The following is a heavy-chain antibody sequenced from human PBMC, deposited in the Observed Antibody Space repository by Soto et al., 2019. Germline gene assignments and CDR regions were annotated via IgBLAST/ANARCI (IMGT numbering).Heavy chain of an antibody. J-gene: IGHJ5*02. CDR3: ARDPDSWFDP. V-gene: IGHV4-59*01. Sequence: SETLSLTCTVSGGSISSYYWSWFRQPPGKGLEWIGYIYYSGSTNYNPSLKSRVTISVDTSKNQFSLKLSSVTAADTAVYYCARDPDSWFDPWGQGTLVTVSS. CDR1: GGSISSYY. CDR2: IYYSGST.